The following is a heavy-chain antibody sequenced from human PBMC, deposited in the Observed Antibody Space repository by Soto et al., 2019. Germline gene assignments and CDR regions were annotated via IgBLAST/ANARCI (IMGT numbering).Heavy chain of an antibody. CDR2: IRSKANSYAT. V-gene: IGHV3-73*01. Sequence: EVQLVESGGGLVQPGGSLKLSCAASGFTFSGSAMHWVRQASGKGLEWVGRIRSKANSYATAYAASVKGRFTISRDDSKNTAHLQMNSLKTEDTAVYYCTRLSPYYYMDVWGKGTTVTVSS. D-gene: IGHD3-16*02. J-gene: IGHJ6*03. CDR1: GFTFSGSA. CDR3: TRLSPYYYMDV.